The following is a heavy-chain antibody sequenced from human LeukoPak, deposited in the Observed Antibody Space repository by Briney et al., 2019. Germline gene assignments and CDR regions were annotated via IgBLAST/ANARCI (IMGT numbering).Heavy chain of an antibody. D-gene: IGHD3-22*01. CDR1: GGSFSGYY. Sequence: SETLSLTCAVYGGSFSGYYWSWIRQPPGKELEWIGEINHSGSTNYNPSLKSRVTISVDTSKNQFSLKLSSVTAADTAVYYRARDTYYYDSSGYYYFDYWGQGTLVTVSS. CDR3: ARDTYYYDSSGYYYFDY. CDR2: INHSGST. J-gene: IGHJ4*02. V-gene: IGHV4-34*01.